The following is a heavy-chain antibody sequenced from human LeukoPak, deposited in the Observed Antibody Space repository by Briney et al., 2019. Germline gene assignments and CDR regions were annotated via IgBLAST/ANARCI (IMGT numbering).Heavy chain of an antibody. CDR2: IYPGDSDT. CDR1: GYSFTSYW. J-gene: IGHJ5*02. D-gene: IGHD2-2*01. Sequence: GESLKIFCKGSGYSFTSYWIGWVRQMPGKGLEWMGIIYPGDSDTRYSPSFQGQVTISADKSISTAYLQWSSLKASDTAMYYCARVAPQYQLLLDWFDPWGQGTLVTVSS. V-gene: IGHV5-51*01. CDR3: ARVAPQYQLLLDWFDP.